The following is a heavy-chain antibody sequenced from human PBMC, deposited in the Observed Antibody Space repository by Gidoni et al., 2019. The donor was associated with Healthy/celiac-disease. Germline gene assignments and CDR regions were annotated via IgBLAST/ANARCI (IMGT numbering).Heavy chain of an antibody. D-gene: IGHD2-15*01. CDR3: AREEERYCSGGSCYSEAFDI. Sequence: QVQLQESGPGLVKPSETLSLTCTVSGGSISSYYWSWIRQPPGKGLEWIGYIYYSGSTNYNPSLKSRVTISVDTSKNQFSLKLSSVTAADTAVYYCAREEERYCSGGSCYSEAFDIWGQGTMVTVSS. CDR2: IYYSGST. J-gene: IGHJ3*02. CDR1: GGSISSYY. V-gene: IGHV4-59*01.